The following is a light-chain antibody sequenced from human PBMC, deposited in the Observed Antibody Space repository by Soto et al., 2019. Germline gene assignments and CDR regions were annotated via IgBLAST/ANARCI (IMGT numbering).Light chain of an antibody. CDR2: EVS. Sequence: QSDLTQPASVSGSPGQSITISCTGTSSDVGGYNYVSWYQQHPGKAPKLMIYEVSNRPSGVSNRFSGSKSGNTASLTISGLQAEDEADYYCSSYTSSTFYVFGTGTKLTVL. J-gene: IGLJ1*01. CDR3: SSYTSSTFYV. V-gene: IGLV2-14*01. CDR1: SSDVGGYNY.